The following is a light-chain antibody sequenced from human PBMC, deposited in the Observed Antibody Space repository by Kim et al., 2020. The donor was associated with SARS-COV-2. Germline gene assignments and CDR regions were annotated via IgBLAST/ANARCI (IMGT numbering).Light chain of an antibody. Sequence: ASVGDRVTITCRASQSVGNFLNWYQQKPGKAPKLLIYTASSLQSGVPSRFSGSGSGVDFTLTINSLQAEDFGTYYCQQSSSSPLTFGGGTKVDIK. J-gene: IGKJ4*01. CDR1: QSVGNF. V-gene: IGKV1-39*01. CDR3: QQSSSSPLT. CDR2: TAS.